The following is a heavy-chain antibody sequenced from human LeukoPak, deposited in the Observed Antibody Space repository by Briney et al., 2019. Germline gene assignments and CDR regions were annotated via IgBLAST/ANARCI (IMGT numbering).Heavy chain of an antibody. D-gene: IGHD3-22*01. J-gene: IGHJ4*02. CDR2: IYPGDSDT. Sequence: GEALKISCKGSGYSFPSYWIGWVRQMPGKGLEWMGIIYPGDSDTRYSPSFQGQVTISADKSITTAYLQWSSLKASDTAMYYCARGYYDSSRVYFDYWGQGTLVTVSS. V-gene: IGHV5-51*01. CDR1: GYSFPSYW. CDR3: ARGYYDSSRVYFDY.